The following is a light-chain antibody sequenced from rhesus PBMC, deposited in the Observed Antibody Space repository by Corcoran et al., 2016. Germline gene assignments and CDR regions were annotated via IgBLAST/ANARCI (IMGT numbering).Light chain of an antibody. CDR2: KAS. CDR1: ENVNNY. V-gene: IGKV1-74*01. CDR3: QHNYGTPRT. Sequence: DIQMTQSPSSLSASVGDRVTITCRASENVNNYLNWYQQKPGKAPKLLIYKASTLQSGVPSRFSGSGSGTDYTFTISSLQSEDVATYYCQHNYGTPRTFSQGTKVEIK. J-gene: IGKJ1*01.